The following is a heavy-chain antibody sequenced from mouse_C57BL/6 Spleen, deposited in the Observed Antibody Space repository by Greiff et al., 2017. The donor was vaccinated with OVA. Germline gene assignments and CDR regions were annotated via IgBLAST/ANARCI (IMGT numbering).Heavy chain of an antibody. Sequence: QVHVKQSGPELVKPGASVKISCKASGYAFSSSWMNWVKQRPGKGLEWIGRIYPGDGDTNYNGKFKGKATLTADKSSSTAYMQPSSLTSEDSAVYFCARRAAQARGFDYWGQGTTLTVSS. J-gene: IGHJ2*01. CDR3: ARRAAQARGFDY. D-gene: IGHD3-2*02. CDR2: IYPGDGDT. V-gene: IGHV1-82*01. CDR1: GYAFSSSW.